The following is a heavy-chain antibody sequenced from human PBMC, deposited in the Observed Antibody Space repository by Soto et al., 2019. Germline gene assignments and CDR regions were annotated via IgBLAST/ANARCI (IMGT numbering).Heavy chain of an antibody. CDR3: TTDRPSGQLVRLGYYYGMDV. D-gene: IGHD6-13*01. V-gene: IGHV3-15*07. CDR1: GFTFSNAW. J-gene: IGHJ6*02. CDR2: IKSKTDGGTT. Sequence: EVQLVESWGGLVKPGGSLRLSCAASGFTFSNAWMNWVRQAPGKGLEWVGRIKSKTDGGTTDYAAPVKGRFTISRDDSKNTLYLQMNSLKTEDTAVYYCTTDRPSGQLVRLGYYYGMDVWGQGTTVTVSS.